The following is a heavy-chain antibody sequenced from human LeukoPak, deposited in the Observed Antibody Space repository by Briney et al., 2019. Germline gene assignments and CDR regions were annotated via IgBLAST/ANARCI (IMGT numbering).Heavy chain of an antibody. CDR1: GFTFSSHW. Sequence: PGGSLRLSCAASGFTFSSHWAHWVRQAPGKGLVWVSRINTDGSTTTYADSVKGRFTISRDNSKSTLYLQMNSLRAEDTAVYYCAKDSGFMFDPWGQGTLVTVSS. V-gene: IGHV3-74*01. D-gene: IGHD3-10*01. J-gene: IGHJ5*02. CDR3: AKDSGFMFDP. CDR2: INTDGSTT.